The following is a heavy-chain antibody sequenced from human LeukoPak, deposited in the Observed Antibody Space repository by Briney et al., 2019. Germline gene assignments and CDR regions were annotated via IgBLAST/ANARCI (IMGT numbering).Heavy chain of an antibody. J-gene: IGHJ6*02. V-gene: IGHV3-30*18. CDR2: ISYDGSNK. CDR1: GFTFSSYA. Sequence: PGGSLRLSCAASGFTFSSYAMSWVRQAPGKGLEWVAVISYDGSNKYYADSVKGRFTISRDNSKNTLYLQMNSLRAEDTAVYYCAKDQHSSGWPYYYYGMDVWGQGTTVTVSS. D-gene: IGHD6-19*01. CDR3: AKDQHSSGWPYYYYGMDV.